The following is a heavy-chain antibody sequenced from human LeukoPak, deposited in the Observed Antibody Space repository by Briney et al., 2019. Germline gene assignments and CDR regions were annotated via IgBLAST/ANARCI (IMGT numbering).Heavy chain of an antibody. V-gene: IGHV1-3*01. CDR1: GYTSTSYA. CDR2: INAGNGNT. D-gene: IGHD5-18*01. CDR3: ARGTAMVTLVDY. J-gene: IGHJ4*02. Sequence: EASVKVSCKASGYTSTSYAMHWVRQAPGQRLEWMGWINAGNGNTKYSQKFQGRVTITRDTSASTAYMELSSLRSEDTAVYYCARGTAMVTLVDYWGQGTLVTVSS.